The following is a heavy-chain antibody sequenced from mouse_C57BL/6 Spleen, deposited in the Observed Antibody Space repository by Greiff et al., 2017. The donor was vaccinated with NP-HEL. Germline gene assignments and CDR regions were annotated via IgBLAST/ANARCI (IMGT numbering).Heavy chain of an antibody. CDR1: GYAFSSYW. V-gene: IGHV1-80*01. CDR2: IYPGDGDT. J-gene: IGHJ4*01. CDR3: ARRHDGSSYDYAMDY. D-gene: IGHD1-1*01. Sequence: VQLQQSGAELVKPGASVKISCKASGYAFSSYWMNWVKQRPGKGLEWIGQIYPGDGDTNYNGKFKGKATLTADKSSSTAYMKLSSLTSEDSAGDCGARRHDGSSYDYAMDYWGQGTSVTVSS.